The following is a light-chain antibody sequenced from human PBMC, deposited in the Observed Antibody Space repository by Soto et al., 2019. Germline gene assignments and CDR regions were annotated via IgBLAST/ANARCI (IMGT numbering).Light chain of an antibody. CDR3: QQYNSYSPEA. CDR1: QSISSW. Sequence: DLQMTQSPSTLSASVGDRVTITCRASQSISSWLAWYQQKPGKAPKLLIYKASSLESGVPSRFSGSGSGTEFTLTISSLQPDDFATYYCQQYNSYSPEAFGQGTKVEIK. V-gene: IGKV1-5*03. CDR2: KAS. J-gene: IGKJ1*01.